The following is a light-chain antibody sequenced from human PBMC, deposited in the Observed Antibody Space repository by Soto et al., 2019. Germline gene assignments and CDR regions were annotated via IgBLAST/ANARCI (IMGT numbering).Light chain of an antibody. CDR3: QQRSNWPLT. J-gene: IGKJ5*01. V-gene: IGKV3-11*01. CDR2: DAS. CDR1: QSVSTY. Sequence: EIVLTQSPATLSLSPGERATLSCRASQSVSTYFAWYQQKPGQAPRLLIYDASNRATGIPARFSGSGSGTDFTLTISSLEPEDFAVYYCQQRSNWPLTFGGGTRLEI.